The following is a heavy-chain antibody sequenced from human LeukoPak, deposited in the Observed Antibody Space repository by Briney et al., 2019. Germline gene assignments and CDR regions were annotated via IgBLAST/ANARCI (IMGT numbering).Heavy chain of an antibody. Sequence: GGSMRLSCAASGLRFSGHYMSWIRQAPGKGLEWISYISSTITTIYYADSVKGRFTISRDNAKSSLCLQMSSLRAEDTAVYYCARGDCSATSCYYFDNWGQGTLVTVSS. V-gene: IGHV3-11*04. CDR3: ARGDCSATSCYYFDN. CDR1: GLRFSGHY. CDR2: ISSTITTI. J-gene: IGHJ4*02. D-gene: IGHD2-15*01.